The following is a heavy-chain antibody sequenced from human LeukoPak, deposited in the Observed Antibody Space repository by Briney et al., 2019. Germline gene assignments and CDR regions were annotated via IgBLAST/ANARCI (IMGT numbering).Heavy chain of an antibody. J-gene: IGHJ4*02. V-gene: IGHV3-64*01. Sequence: ASVKVSCKASGGTFSSYAMHWVRQAPGKGLEYVSAISSNGGSTYYANSVKGRFTISRDNSKNTLYLQMGSLRAEDMAVYYCASEGIAAAATNWGQGTLVTVSS. CDR2: ISSNGGST. CDR1: GGTFSSYA. CDR3: ASEGIAAAATN. D-gene: IGHD6-13*01.